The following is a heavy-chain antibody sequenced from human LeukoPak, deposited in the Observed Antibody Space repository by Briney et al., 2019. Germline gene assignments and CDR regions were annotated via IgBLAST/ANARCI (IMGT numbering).Heavy chain of an antibody. Sequence: PGRSLRLSCAASGFTFDDYAMHWVRQAPGKGLEWVSGISWNSGSIGYADSVKGRFTISRDNAKNSLYLQMNSLRAEDTALYYCAKGYCSSTSCYIDYWGQETLVTVSS. CDR2: ISWNSGSI. D-gene: IGHD2-2*02. CDR3: AKGYCSSTSCYIDY. V-gene: IGHV3-9*01. CDR1: GFTFDDYA. J-gene: IGHJ4*02.